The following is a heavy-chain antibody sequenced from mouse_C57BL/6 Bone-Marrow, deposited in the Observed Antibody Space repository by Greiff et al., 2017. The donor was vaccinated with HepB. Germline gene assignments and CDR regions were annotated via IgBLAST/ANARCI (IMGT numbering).Heavy chain of an antibody. V-gene: IGHV1-81*01. J-gene: IGHJ3*01. Sequence: VQLVESGAELARPGASVKLSCKASGYTFTSYGISWVKQRTGQGLEWIGEIYPRSGNTYYNEKFKGKATLTADKSSSTAYMELRSLTSEDSAVYFCARGFYYGRTWFAYWGQGTLVTVSA. CDR1: GYTFTSYG. CDR3: ARGFYYGRTWFAY. D-gene: IGHD1-1*01. CDR2: IYPRSGNT.